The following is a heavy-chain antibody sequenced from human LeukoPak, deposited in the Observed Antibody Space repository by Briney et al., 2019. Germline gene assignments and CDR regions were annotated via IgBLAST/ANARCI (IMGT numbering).Heavy chain of an antibody. CDR1: GFTFSSYE. CDR2: ISAGNTI. D-gene: IGHD6-19*01. V-gene: IGHV3-48*03. CDR3: ARNGYGSGWHYFDY. J-gene: IGHJ4*02. Sequence: GGSLRLSCAAAGFTFSSYEMNWVRQAPGKGLEWVSYISAGNTIYYADSVKGRFTVSRNNAKNSVFLQMNSLRAEDTAIYYCARNGYGSGWHYFDYWGQGTPATVSS.